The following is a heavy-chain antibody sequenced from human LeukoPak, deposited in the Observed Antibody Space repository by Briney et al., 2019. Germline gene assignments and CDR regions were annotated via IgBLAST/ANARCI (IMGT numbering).Heavy chain of an antibody. V-gene: IGHV3-23*01. Sequence: GGTLRLSCAASGFTFSSYGMSWVRQAPGKGLEWVSAISGSGGSTYYADSVKGRFTISRDNAKNSLYLQMNSLRAEDTAVYYCAISYMIADAFDIWGQGTMVTVSS. CDR3: AISYMIADAFDI. CDR1: GFTFSSYG. CDR2: ISGSGGST. D-gene: IGHD3-22*01. J-gene: IGHJ3*02.